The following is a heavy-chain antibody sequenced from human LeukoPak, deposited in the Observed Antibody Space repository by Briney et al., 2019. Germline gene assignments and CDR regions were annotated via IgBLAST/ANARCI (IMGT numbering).Heavy chain of an antibody. Sequence: PGGSLRLSCAASGFTFSSYAMSWVRQAPGKGLEWVSAISGSGGSTYYADSVKGRFTISRDNSKNTLYLQMNSLRAEDTAVYYCAKGSGGIAVAYFYYFDYWGQGTLVTVSS. CDR2: ISGSGGST. V-gene: IGHV3-23*01. D-gene: IGHD6-19*01. CDR1: GFTFSSYA. CDR3: AKGSGGIAVAYFYYFDY. J-gene: IGHJ4*02.